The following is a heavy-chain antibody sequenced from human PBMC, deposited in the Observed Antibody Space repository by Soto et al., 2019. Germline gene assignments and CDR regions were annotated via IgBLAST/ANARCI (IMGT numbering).Heavy chain of an antibody. D-gene: IGHD1-26*01. Sequence: QVQLVQSGAEVKKPGSSVKVSCKASGGTFSSYAISWVRQAPGQGLEWMGGIIPIFGTANYAQKFQGRVTITADESTSTAYMELRSLRSEDTAVYYCARDVGEGLSHSGSYYPFDYWGQGTPVTVSS. V-gene: IGHV1-69*01. CDR3: ARDVGEGLSHSGSYYPFDY. CDR2: IIPIFGTA. CDR1: GGTFSSYA. J-gene: IGHJ4*02.